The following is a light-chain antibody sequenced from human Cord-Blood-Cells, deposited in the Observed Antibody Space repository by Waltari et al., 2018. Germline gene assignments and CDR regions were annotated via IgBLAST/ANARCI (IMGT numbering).Light chain of an antibody. J-gene: IGLJ3*02. V-gene: IGLV1-47*01. CDR2: RNN. Sequence: QSVLTQPPSASGTPGQRVTISCSGSSSNIGSDYVYWYQQLPGTAPKLLIYRNNQRPSGVPDRFSGSRSGDSASRAIGGLRSEDEAEYYCAAWDDSRSGWVFGGGTKLTVL. CDR3: AAWDDSRSGWV. CDR1: SSNIGSDY.